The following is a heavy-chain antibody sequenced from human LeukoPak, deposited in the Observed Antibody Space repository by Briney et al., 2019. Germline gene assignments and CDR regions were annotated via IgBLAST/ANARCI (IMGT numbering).Heavy chain of an antibody. CDR1: GFIFSSYA. CDR3: AKDLRSGDGKFDIDY. V-gene: IGHV3-23*05. D-gene: IGHD1-26*01. Sequence: GGSLRLSCATSGFIFSSYAMSWVRQTPGKGLEWVSTIYSRSNYIYYAGSVKGRFTISRDNSKDILYLQMNSLNVEDTAVYYCAKDLRSGDGKFDIDYWGQGTLVTVSS. CDR2: IYSRSNYI. J-gene: IGHJ4*02.